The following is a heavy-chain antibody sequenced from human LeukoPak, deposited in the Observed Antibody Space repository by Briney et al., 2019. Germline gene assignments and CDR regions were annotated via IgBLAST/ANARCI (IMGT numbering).Heavy chain of an antibody. CDR2: IIPILGIA. J-gene: IGHJ5*02. V-gene: IGHV1-69*04. CDR3: ARALGFGELLVNWFDP. Sequence: SVKVSCKASGGTFSSYAISWVRQAPGQGLEWMGRIIPILGIANYAQKFQGRVTITADKSTSTAYMELSSLRSEDTAVYYCARALGFGELLVNWFDPWGQGTLVTVSS. D-gene: IGHD3-10*01. CDR1: GGTFSSYA.